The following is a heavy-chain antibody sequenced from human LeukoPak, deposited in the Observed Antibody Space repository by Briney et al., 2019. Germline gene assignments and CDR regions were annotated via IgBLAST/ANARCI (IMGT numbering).Heavy chain of an antibody. Sequence: SQALSLTCAISGDSVSNNRATWNWIRQSPSRGLEWLGRAYYRSKWYNDYAVSVKSRITINPDTSKNQFSLQLSSVTAADTAVYYCARGYRYYDILTGYYRANYFDYWGQGTLVTVSS. J-gene: IGHJ4*02. V-gene: IGHV6-1*01. CDR3: ARGYRYYDILTGYYRANYFDY. D-gene: IGHD3-9*01. CDR2: AYYRSKWYN. CDR1: GDSVSNNRAT.